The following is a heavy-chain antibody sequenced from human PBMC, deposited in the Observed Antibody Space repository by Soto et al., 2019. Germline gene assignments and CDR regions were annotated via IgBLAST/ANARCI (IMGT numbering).Heavy chain of an antibody. V-gene: IGHV3-30-3*01. CDR2: ISYDGSNK. Sequence: QVQLVESGGGVVQPGRSLRLSCAASGFTFSSYAMHWVRQVPGKGLEWVAVISYDGSNKYYADSVKGRFTISRDNSKNTLYLQMNSLRADDTAVYYCARPLWRDDYNWGYFDLWGRGTLVTVSS. CDR3: ARPLWRDDYNWGYFDL. J-gene: IGHJ2*01. D-gene: IGHD4-4*01. CDR1: GFTFSSYA.